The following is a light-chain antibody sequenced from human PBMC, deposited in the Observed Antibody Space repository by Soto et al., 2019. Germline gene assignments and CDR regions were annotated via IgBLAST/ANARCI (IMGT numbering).Light chain of an antibody. J-gene: IGKJ3*01. V-gene: IGKV3-15*01. CDR1: QSVRSN. CDR2: GAS. Sequence: EIVMTQSPATLSVSPGERATLSCRASQSVRSNLAWCQQKPGQAPRLLIYGASTRATGIPARFSGSGSGTEFTLTITSLQSEDFAVYFCQQYNNWPFTFGPGTKVDIK. CDR3: QQYNNWPFT.